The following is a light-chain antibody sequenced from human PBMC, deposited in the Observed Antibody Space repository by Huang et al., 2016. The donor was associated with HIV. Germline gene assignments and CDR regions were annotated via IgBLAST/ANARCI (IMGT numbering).Light chain of an antibody. CDR3: QQYYTASIT. J-gene: IGKJ5*01. CDR1: QSLLYSSNNKSS. V-gene: IGKV4-1*01. CDR2: WAA. Sequence: DIVMTQSPDSLAVSLGERASIHCKSSQSLLYSSNNKSSLAWYQQRPGQPPKTLIYWAATRDFGVPDRFSGSGSGADFTLTINNLQAEDAAVYYCQQYYTASITFGQGTRLEIK.